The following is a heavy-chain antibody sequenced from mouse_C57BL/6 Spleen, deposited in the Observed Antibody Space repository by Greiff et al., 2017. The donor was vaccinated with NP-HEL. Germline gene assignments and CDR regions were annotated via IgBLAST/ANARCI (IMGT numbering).Heavy chain of an antibody. Sequence: EVKLVESGGGLVKPGGSLKLSCAASGFTFSSYAMSWVRQTPEKRLEWVATISDGGSYTYYPDNVKGRFTISRDNAKNNLYLQMSHLKSEDTAMYYCARDDYSNFYWYFDVWGTGTTVTVSS. CDR1: GFTFSSYA. V-gene: IGHV5-4*01. CDR2: ISDGGSYT. CDR3: ARDDYSNFYWYFDV. J-gene: IGHJ1*03. D-gene: IGHD2-5*01.